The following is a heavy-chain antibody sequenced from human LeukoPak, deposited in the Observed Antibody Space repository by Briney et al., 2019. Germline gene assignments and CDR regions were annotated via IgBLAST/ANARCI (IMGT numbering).Heavy chain of an antibody. Sequence: SGPALVKPTQTLTLTCTFSGFSLSTSGMCVSWIRQPPGKALEWLARIDWDDDKYYSTSLKTRFTISKDTSKNQVVLTMTNMDPVDTATYYCARTSTVTTQNWFDPWGQGTLVTVSS. CDR3: ARTSTVTTQNWFDP. V-gene: IGHV2-70*11. J-gene: IGHJ5*02. CDR1: GFSLSTSGMC. D-gene: IGHD4-17*01. CDR2: IDWDDDK.